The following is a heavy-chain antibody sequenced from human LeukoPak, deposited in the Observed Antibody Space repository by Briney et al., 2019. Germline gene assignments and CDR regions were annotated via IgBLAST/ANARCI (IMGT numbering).Heavy chain of an antibody. CDR3: ARDRVDTAMGVDY. D-gene: IGHD5-18*01. J-gene: IGHJ4*02. CDR2: IYYSGST. Sequence: SETLSLTCTVSGGSISSGGYYWRWLRQHPGKGLEWIGYIYYSGSTYYNPSLKSRVTISVDTSKNQFSLKLSSVTAADTAVYYCARDRVDTAMGVDYWGQGTLVTVSS. CDR1: GGSISSGGYY. V-gene: IGHV4-31*03.